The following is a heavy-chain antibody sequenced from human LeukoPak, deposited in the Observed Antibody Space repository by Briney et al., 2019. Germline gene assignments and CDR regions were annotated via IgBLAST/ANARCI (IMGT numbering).Heavy chain of an antibody. CDR3: ARRYGSGWYDY. CDR1: GFTLSSNY. CDR2: IYSGGST. Sequence: GESLRLSCAASGFTLSSNYMSWVRQAPGKGLEWVSFIYSGGSTYYAASVKGRFTISRDNSKNTLYLQMNSLRAEDTAVYYCARRYGSGWYDYWGQGTLVTVSS. V-gene: IGHV3-53*01. D-gene: IGHD6-19*01. J-gene: IGHJ4*02.